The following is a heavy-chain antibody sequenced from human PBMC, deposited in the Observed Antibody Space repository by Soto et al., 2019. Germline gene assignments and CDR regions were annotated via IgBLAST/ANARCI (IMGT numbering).Heavy chain of an antibody. V-gene: IGHV1-18*01. CDR2: VSAYNSNT. Sequence: ASVKVSCKASGYTFTSYGISWVRQAPGRGLEWVGWVSAYNSNTNYAQKLQGRVTMTTDTSTSTAYTELRSLTSDYTAVYYCAIAATTLGDCRGGSCPGNCYYQMDVWGKGTTVTVSS. J-gene: IGHJ6*03. CDR1: GYTFTSYG. CDR3: AIAATTLGDCRGGSCPGNCYYQMDV. D-gene: IGHD2-15*01.